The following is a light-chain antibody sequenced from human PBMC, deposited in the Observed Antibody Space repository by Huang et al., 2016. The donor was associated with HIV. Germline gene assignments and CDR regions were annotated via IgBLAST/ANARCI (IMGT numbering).Light chain of an antibody. CDR3: MQSIQLPLT. Sequence: DIVMTQTPLSLSVTPGQPASISCKSSQSLLHSDGKTYLYWYLQKVGQSPQLLIYEVSNGFSGVPDRFSGSGSGTDFTLKISRMEAEDVGVYYCMQSIQLPLTFGGGTKVEIK. CDR1: QSLLHSDGKTY. CDR2: EVS. V-gene: IGKV2D-29*02. J-gene: IGKJ4*01.